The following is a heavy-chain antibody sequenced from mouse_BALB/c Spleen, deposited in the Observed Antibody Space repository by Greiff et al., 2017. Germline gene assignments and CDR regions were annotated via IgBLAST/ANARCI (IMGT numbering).Heavy chain of an antibody. Sequence: QVQLQQSGAELARPGASVKLSCKASGYTFTSYWMQWVKQRPGQGLEWIGAIYPGDGDTRYTQKFKGKATLTADKSSSTAYMQLSSLASVDSAVYYCARGYDPFDYWGQGTTLTVSS. J-gene: IGHJ2*01. D-gene: IGHD3-2*02. CDR1: GYTFTSYW. CDR3: ARGYDPFDY. CDR2: IYPGDGDT. V-gene: IGHV1-87*01.